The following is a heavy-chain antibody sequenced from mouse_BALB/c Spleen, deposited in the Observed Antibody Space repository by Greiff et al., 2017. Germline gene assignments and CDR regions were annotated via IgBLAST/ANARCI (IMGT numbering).Heavy chain of an antibody. CDR1: GYSFTGYD. V-gene: IGHV1-39*01. CDR2: IVAYYGGT. J-gene: IGHJ2*01. Sequence: EVQLQQSGPELEKPGASVKISCKASGYSFTGYDMNWVKQSNGKSLEWIGNIVAYYGGTSYNQKFKGKATLTVDKSSSTHYMQLKSRTTEDSAGYYDERNGPTAALDYWGQGTTLTVSA. CDR3: ERNGPTAALDY. D-gene: IGHD1-2*01.